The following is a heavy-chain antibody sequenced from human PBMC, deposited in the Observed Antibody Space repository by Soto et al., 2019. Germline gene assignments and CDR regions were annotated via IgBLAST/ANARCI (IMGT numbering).Heavy chain of an antibody. CDR1: GFTLSSYA. CDR3: ARGYDEHGGMDV. V-gene: IGHV3-30-3*01. Sequence: QVQLVESGGGVVQPGRSLRLSCAASGFTLSSYAMHWVRQAPGKGLEWVAVISYDGSNKYYADSVKGRFTISRDNSKNSRYLQMNSLRTEDTAVYYCARGYDEHGGMDVWGQGTTVTVSS. D-gene: IGHD2-2*01. J-gene: IGHJ6*02. CDR2: ISYDGSNK.